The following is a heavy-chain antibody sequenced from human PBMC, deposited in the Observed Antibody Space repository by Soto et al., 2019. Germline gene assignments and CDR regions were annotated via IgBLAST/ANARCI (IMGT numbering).Heavy chain of an antibody. CDR3: ARERYDSSAFYFHFDY. J-gene: IGHJ4*02. V-gene: IGHV4-30-4*08. CDR2: IYYTGST. Sequence: ASETLSLTCAVSGGSITGRDYYWSWIRQHPGKGLEWIGYIYYTGSTYYNPSLKSRLTISVDTSKNQFSLKLSSVTAADTAVYYCARERYDSSAFYFHFDYWGQGALVTVSS. CDR1: GGSITGRDYY. D-gene: IGHD3-22*01.